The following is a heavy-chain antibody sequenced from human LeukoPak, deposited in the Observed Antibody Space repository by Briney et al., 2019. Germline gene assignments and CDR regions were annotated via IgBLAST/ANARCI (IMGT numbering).Heavy chain of an antibody. CDR2: IYTSGST. Sequence: SETLSLTCTVSGGSISSGSYYWSWIRQPAGKGLEWIGRIYTSGSTNYNPSLTSRVTISVDTSKNQFSLRLSSVTAADTAVYYCRRSGWHSSGYPITFDYWGQGTLVTASS. D-gene: IGHD3-22*01. CDR1: GGSISSGSYY. CDR3: RRSGWHSSGYPITFDY. J-gene: IGHJ4*02. V-gene: IGHV4-61*02.